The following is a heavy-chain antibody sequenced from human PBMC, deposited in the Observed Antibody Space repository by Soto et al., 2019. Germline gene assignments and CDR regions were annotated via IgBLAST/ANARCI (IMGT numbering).Heavy chain of an antibody. V-gene: IGHV5-51*01. CDR2: IYPGDSDT. D-gene: IGHD6-13*01. CDR3: ARGARIGAAAGIGDYFDY. CDR1: GYRFTNYW. Sequence: GESLKISCKGSGYRFTNYWIGWVRQMPGKGLEWMGIIYPGDSDTRYSPSFQGQVTISADKSINTAYLQWSSLKASDTAVYYCARGARIGAAAGIGDYFDYWGPGTLVTVSS. J-gene: IGHJ4*02.